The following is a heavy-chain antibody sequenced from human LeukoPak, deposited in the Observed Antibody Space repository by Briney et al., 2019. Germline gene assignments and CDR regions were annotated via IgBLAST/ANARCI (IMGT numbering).Heavy chain of an antibody. J-gene: IGHJ4*02. V-gene: IGHV3-33*05. CDR3: ARDADTSGHSSHFDY. CDR1: GFTVSAYC. D-gene: IGHD3-22*01. Sequence: PGGCLRLSWAAAGFTVSAYCMDWVRQAAGKGLGWVAAIKYDGSKPYYGDSVKGRLSISRDNSNNMLSLQMNSLRAEDTAVYHCARDADTSGHSSHFDYWGQGTLVTVSS. CDR2: IKYDGSKP.